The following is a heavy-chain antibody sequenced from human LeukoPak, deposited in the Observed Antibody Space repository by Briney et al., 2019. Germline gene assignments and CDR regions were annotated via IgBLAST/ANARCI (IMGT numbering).Heavy chain of an antibody. J-gene: IGHJ1*01. D-gene: IGHD3-22*01. V-gene: IGHV1-18*01. Sequence: GASVKVSCKASGYTFTSYGISWVRQAPGQGLEWMGWISAYNGNTNYAQNLQGRVTMTTDTSTSTAYMELRSLRSDDTAVYYCARDKATLTMIPFHFQHWGQGTLVTVSS. CDR3: ARDKATLTMIPFHFQH. CDR2: ISAYNGNT. CDR1: GYTFTSYG.